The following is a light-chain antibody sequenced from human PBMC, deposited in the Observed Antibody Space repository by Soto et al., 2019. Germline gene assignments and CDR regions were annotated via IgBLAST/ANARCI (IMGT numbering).Light chain of an antibody. CDR2: ATA. CDR1: QSVSGSY. V-gene: IGKV3-20*01. J-gene: IGKJ2*01. CDR3: QQYGTSPLYS. Sequence: EIVLTQSPGTLSLSPGERATLSCRASQSVSGSYLAWYQQKPGHAPRLLIYATASRATGIPDRFSGSGSGTYFTLTISRLEPEDFAVYFCQQYGTSPLYSFGQGTKLEIK.